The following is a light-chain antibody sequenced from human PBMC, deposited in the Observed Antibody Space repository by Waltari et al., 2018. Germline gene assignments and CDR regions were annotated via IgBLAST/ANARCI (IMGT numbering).Light chain of an antibody. V-gene: IGKV3-15*01. CDR1: QSVRSN. CDR2: GAS. CDR3: HQYNNWPPHT. J-gene: IGKJ2*01. Sequence: EIVMTQSPATLSVSPGERATLSCRASQSVRSNLAWYQQKPGQAPRLLIYGASTRATGIPARFSGSGSGTEFTLTISSLQSEDFAVYYCHQYNNWPPHTFGQGTKLEIK.